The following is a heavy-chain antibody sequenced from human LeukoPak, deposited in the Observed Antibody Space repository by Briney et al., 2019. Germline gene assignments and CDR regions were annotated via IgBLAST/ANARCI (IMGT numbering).Heavy chain of an antibody. V-gene: IGHV3-23*01. J-gene: IGHJ3*02. CDR3: ASSALSHCSGTSCHYHDAFDI. D-gene: IGHD2-2*01. Sequence: PGGSLRLSCAASGFTFSYYAMSWVRQAPGKGLEWVSAISGSGGITYYADSVKGRFTIYRDNSKNTLYLQMNSLTAADTSVYYCASSALSHCSGTSCHYHDAFDIWGQGTMVTV. CDR2: ISGSGGIT. CDR1: GFTFSYYA.